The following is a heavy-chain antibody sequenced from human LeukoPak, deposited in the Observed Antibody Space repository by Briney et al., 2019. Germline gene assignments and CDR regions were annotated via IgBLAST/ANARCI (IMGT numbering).Heavy chain of an antibody. V-gene: IGHV3-74*01. J-gene: IGHJ4*02. CDR1: GFTFSSHL. CDR2: VKSDGTAT. D-gene: IGHD2-21*02. CDR3: ATDRDNSDWQKRFDS. Sequence: GGPLRLSCAASGFTFSSHLMHWVRQAQGTGLVWVSSVKSDGTATNYADSVKGRFTISRDNAKNSLHLQMNSLRAEDTAVYYCATDRDNSDWQKRFDSWGQGTLVTVSS.